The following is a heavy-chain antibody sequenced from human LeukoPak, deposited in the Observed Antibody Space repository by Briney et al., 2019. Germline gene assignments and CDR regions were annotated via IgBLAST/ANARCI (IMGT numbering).Heavy chain of an antibody. V-gene: IGHV3-15*01. CDR3: ITPLPYSAQ. J-gene: IGHJ4*02. CDR1: GFTFSSSW. CDR2: IKPKTDGETT. D-gene: IGHD2-15*01. Sequence: GGSLRLSCVASGFTFSSSWMSWVRQAPGKGLEWVGRIKPKTDGETTEYAAPVKDRFPISRDDSKSMMYLQMNSLKTEDTAVYYCITPLPYSAQGGQGTLVTVSS.